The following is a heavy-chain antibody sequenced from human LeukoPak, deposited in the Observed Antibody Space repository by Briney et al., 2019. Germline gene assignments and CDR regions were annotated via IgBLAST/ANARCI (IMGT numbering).Heavy chain of an antibody. CDR2: ISYDGSNK. J-gene: IGHJ6*02. Sequence: GRSLRLSCAASGFTFSSYAMHWVRQAPGKGLEWVAVISYDGSNKYYADSVKGRFTIFRDNSKNTLYLQMNSLRAEDTAVYYCARGPSDFWSGYSPYYYYYGMDVWGQGTTVTVSS. CDR1: GFTFSSYA. CDR3: ARGPSDFWSGYSPYYYYYGMDV. D-gene: IGHD3-3*01. V-gene: IGHV3-30-3*01.